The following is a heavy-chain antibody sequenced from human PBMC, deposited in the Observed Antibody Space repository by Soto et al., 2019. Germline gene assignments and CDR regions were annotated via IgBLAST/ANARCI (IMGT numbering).Heavy chain of an antibody. CDR1: GFTFSSYG. Sequence: VQLVESGGGVVQPGRSLRLSCAASGFTFSSYGMHWVRQAPGKGLEWVAVIWYDGSNKYYADSVKGRFTISRDNSKNTLYLQMNSLRAEDTAVYYCARDQLTTVTTTLDYWGQGTLVTVSS. V-gene: IGHV3-33*01. CDR2: IWYDGSNK. D-gene: IGHD4-17*01. CDR3: ARDQLTTVTTTLDY. J-gene: IGHJ4*02.